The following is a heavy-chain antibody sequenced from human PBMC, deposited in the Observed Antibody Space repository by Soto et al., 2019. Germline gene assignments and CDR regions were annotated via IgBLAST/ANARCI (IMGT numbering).Heavy chain of an antibody. J-gene: IGHJ6*02. D-gene: IGHD2-15*01. CDR2: INHSGST. CDR3: ARGRGGGYCSGGSCYEYYYYGMDV. CDR1: GGSFSGYY. Sequence: QVQLQQWGAGLLKPSETLSPTCAVYGGSFSGYYWSWIRQPPGKGLEWIGEINHSGSTNYNPSLKSRVTISVDTSKNQFSLKLGSVTAADTAVYYCARGRGGGYCSGGSCYEYYYYGMDVWGQGTTVTVSS. V-gene: IGHV4-34*01.